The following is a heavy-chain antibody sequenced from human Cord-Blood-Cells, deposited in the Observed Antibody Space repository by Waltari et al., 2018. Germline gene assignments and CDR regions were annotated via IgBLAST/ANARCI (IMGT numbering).Heavy chain of an antibody. D-gene: IGHD2-2*01. CDR2: INHSGST. CDR3: ARGRTSCLDY. V-gene: IGHV4-34*01. J-gene: IGHJ4*02. CDR1: GGSFSGYY. Sequence: LLKHSETLSLTCAVYGGSFSGYYWSWIRQPPGKGLEWIGEINHSGSTNYNPSLKSRVTISVDTSKNQFSLKLSSVTAADTAVYYCARGRTSCLDYWGQGTLVTVSS.